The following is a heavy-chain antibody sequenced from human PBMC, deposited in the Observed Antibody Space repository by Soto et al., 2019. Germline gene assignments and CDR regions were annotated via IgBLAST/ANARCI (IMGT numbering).Heavy chain of an antibody. D-gene: IGHD5-12*01. CDR2: INLNSGDT. J-gene: IGHJ5*02. CDR3: ARDMGGYDLYGPDT. CDR1: GDTFTDSS. Sequence: ASVKVSCKASGDTFTDSSMHWVRQAPGQGLEWMGWINLNSGDTFYAQIFQGRVTMTRDTSIVTAYMELSRLESDDTAIYYCARDMGGYDLYGPDTWGQGTLVPVSS. V-gene: IGHV1-2*02.